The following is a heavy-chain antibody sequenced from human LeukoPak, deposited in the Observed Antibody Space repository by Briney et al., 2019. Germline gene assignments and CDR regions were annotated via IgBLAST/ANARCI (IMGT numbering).Heavy chain of an antibody. CDR1: GFTLRSYG. J-gene: IGHJ4*02. Sequence: PGGSLRLSCAASGFTLRSYGMNWVRQAPGKGLEWVAFIRFDGSDEYYVDSLKGRFTISRDNSKNTVYLQMNSLTSEDTALYYCAKDKSQVGVDSASTLVDHWGQGTLVIVSS. V-gene: IGHV3-30*02. CDR3: AKDKSQVGVDSASTLVDH. D-gene: IGHD2-8*02. CDR2: IRFDGSDE.